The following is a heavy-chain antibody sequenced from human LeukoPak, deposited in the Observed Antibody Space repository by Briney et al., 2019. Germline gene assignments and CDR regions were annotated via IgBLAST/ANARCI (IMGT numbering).Heavy chain of an antibody. CDR2: IRSKAYGGAT. CDR3: SSGVDLAYCGGDCYSGL. D-gene: IGHD2-21*02. Sequence: GGCLRLSCTASGVTFGDDAMSWGRQAPGKGVGWGGGIRSKAYGGATDYAESVKGRFTISRDAPKSIAYPQMNSLKTEDISVYYCSSGVDLAYCGGDCYSGLWGQGPLVPVSS. J-gene: IGHJ4*02. V-gene: IGHV3-49*04. CDR1: GVTFGDDA.